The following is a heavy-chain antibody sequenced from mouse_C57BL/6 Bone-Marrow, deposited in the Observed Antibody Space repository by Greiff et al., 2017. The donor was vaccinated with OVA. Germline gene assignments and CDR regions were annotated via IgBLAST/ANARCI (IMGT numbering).Heavy chain of an antibody. CDR3: ARSRITAVVASNWYFDV. J-gene: IGHJ1*03. CDR2: INPSSGYT. CDR1: GYTFTSYW. V-gene: IGHV1-7*01. Sequence: VQLQQSGAELAKPGASVKLSCKASGYTFTSYWMHWVKQRPGQGLEWIGYINPSSGYTKSNQKFKDKATLTADKSSSTADMQLSSLTYEDSAVYYCARSRITAVVASNWYFDVWGTGTTVTVSS. D-gene: IGHD1-1*01.